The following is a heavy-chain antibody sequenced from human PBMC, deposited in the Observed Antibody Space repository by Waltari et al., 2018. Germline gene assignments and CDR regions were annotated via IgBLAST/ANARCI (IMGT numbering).Heavy chain of an antibody. CDR2: IYYSGST. J-gene: IGHJ4*02. Sequence: QVQLQESGPGLVKPSQTLSLTCTVPGCSISSGRYSWSWIRQHPGKGLEWIGYIYYSGSTYYNPSLKSRVTISVDTSKNQFSLKLSSVTAADTAVYYCASGELLTLFDYWGQGTLVTVSS. V-gene: IGHV4-31*03. D-gene: IGHD1-7*01. CDR1: GCSISSGRYS. CDR3: ASGELLTLFDY.